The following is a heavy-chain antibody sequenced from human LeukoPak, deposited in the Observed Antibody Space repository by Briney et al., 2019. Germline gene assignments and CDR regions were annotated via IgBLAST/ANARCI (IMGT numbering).Heavy chain of an antibody. V-gene: IGHV3-74*01. D-gene: IGHD3-10*01. CDR3: ARDGTMVRGVIDY. CDR1: GFTFSNYW. CDR2: INSDGINT. Sequence: GGSLRLSCAASGFTFSNYWMHWVRQAPGKGLVWVSRINSDGINTSYADSVKGRFTISRDNSKNTLYLQMNSLRAEDTAVYYCARDGTMVRGVIDYWGQGTLVTVSS. J-gene: IGHJ4*02.